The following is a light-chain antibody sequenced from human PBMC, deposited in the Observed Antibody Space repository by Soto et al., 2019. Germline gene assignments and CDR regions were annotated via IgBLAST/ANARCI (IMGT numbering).Light chain of an antibody. CDR2: LGS. CDR3: VQAIQTPWT. Sequence: DIVMTQSPLSLPVTPGEPASISCRSSQSLLHSNGYNYLDWYPQKPGQSPQLLIYLGSNRASGVPDRCSGSGSGTDFTMKISRVDAEEVGVDSCVQAIQTPWTFGEGTKVEIK. J-gene: IGKJ1*01. V-gene: IGKV2-28*01. CDR1: QSLLHSNGYNY.